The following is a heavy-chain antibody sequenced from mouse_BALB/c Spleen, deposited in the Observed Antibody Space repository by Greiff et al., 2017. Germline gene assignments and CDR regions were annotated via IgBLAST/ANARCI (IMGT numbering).Heavy chain of an antibody. Sequence: EVKVEESGGGLVKPGGSLKLSCAASGFTFSDYYMYWVRQTPEKRLEWVATISDGGSYTYYPDSVKGRFTISRDNAKNNLYLQMSSLKSEDTAMYYCARDQDYGSSWGFAYWGQGTLVTVSA. CDR3: ARDQDYGSSWGFAY. CDR2: ISDGGSYT. CDR1: GFTFSDYY. V-gene: IGHV5-4*02. J-gene: IGHJ3*01. D-gene: IGHD1-1*01.